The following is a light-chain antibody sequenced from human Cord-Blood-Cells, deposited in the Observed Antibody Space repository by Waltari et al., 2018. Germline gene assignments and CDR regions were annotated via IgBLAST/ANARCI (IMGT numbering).Light chain of an antibody. CDR2: AAS. Sequence: DIQMTQSPSSLSPSVGDRVTITCRASQSISSYLNWYQQKPGTAPKLLIYAASSLQSGVPSRFSGSGSGKDFTHTISSLQTDNFATYYCRTSYSTRFTFGPGTKVAIK. CDR3: RTSYSTRFT. J-gene: IGKJ3*01. CDR1: QSISSY. V-gene: IGKV1-39*01.